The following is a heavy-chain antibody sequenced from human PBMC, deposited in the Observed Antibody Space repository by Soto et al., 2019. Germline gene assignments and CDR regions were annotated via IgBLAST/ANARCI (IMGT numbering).Heavy chain of an antibody. CDR2: MNPNSGNT. V-gene: IGHV1-8*01. J-gene: IGHJ5*02. D-gene: IGHD6-13*01. Sequence: ASVKVSCKASGYTFTSYDINWVRQATGQGLEWMGWMNPNSGNTGYAQKFQGRVTMTRNTSISTAYMELSSLRSEDTAVYYCARHQQRTWNWFDPWGQGTPVTVSS. CDR1: GYTFTSYD. CDR3: ARHQQRTWNWFDP.